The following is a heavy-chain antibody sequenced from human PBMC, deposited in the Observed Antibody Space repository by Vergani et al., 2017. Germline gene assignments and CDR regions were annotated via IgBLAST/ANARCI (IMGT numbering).Heavy chain of an antibody. J-gene: IGHJ4*02. CDR3: ARARDDFWSGYYTAYFDY. D-gene: IGHD3-3*01. Sequence: QVQLVESGGGLVKPGGSLRLSCAASGFTFSDYYMSWIRQAPGKGLEWVSYISSSGSTIYYADSVKGRFTISRDNAKKSLYLQINSLRAEDTAVYYCARARDDFWSGYYTAYFDYWGQGTLVTVSS. CDR2: ISSSGSTI. V-gene: IGHV3-11*01. CDR1: GFTFSDYY.